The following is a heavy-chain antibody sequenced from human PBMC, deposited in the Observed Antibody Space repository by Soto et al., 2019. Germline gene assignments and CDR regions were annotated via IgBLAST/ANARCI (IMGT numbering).Heavy chain of an antibody. D-gene: IGHD3-3*01. V-gene: IGHV1-2*02. CDR3: ARDPSPDFWSGYYDY. Sequence: HLVQSGAEVKQPGASVRVSCKASTYTFKDYFLHWVRQAPGQGLEWMGWINPNNGATDYAKKFTGTATITSDTSITTAYIEVSGLNSGDTAVYYCARDPSPDFWSGYYDYWGQGTLITVST. J-gene: IGHJ4*02. CDR1: TYTFKDYF. CDR2: INPNNGAT.